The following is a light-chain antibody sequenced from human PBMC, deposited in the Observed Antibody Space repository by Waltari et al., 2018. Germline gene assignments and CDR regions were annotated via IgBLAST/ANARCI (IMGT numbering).Light chain of an antibody. J-gene: IGKJ1*01. CDR3: QKYGTLPAT. CDR1: QSVGRT. Sequence: SCRASQSVGRTLAWYQQKPGQAPRLLIYDASTRATGIPDRFSGSGFGTDFSLTISRLEAEDFAVYYCQKYGTLPATFGQGTTVEIK. CDR2: DAS. V-gene: IGKV3-20*01.